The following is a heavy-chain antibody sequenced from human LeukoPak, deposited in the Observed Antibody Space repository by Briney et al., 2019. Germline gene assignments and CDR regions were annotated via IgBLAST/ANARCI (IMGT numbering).Heavy chain of an antibody. V-gene: IGHV4-59*01. CDR2: IYYSGST. CDR1: GGSISSYY. D-gene: IGHD6-13*01. Sequence: KPSETLSLTCTVSGGSISSYYWSWIRQPPGKGLEWIGYIYYSGSTNYNPSLKSRVTISVDTSKNQFSLKLSSVTAADTAVYYCARGWVAAAGKRGYYYMDVWGKGTTVTISS. J-gene: IGHJ6*03. CDR3: ARGWVAAAGKRGYYYMDV.